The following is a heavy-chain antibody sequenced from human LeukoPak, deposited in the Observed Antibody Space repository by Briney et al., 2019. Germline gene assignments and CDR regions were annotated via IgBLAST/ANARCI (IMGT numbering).Heavy chain of an antibody. CDR1: GFTFSSYA. CDR2: ISGSGGRT. CDR3: AKPRDTSGIVDY. V-gene: IGHV3-23*01. Sequence: GGSLRLSCAASGFTFSSYAMSWVRQAPGKGLELVSAISGSGGRTYYADSVKGRFTISRDNSKNTLYLQMNSLRAEDTAVYYCAKPRDTSGIVDYGGQGTLVTVSS. D-gene: IGHD3-22*01. J-gene: IGHJ4*02.